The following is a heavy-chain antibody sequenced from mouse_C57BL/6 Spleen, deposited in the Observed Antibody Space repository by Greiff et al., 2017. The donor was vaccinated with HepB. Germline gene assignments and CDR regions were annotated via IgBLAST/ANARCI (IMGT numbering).Heavy chain of an antibody. D-gene: IGHD2-3*01. CDR1: GFNIKDDY. J-gene: IGHJ3*01. V-gene: IGHV14-4*01. CDR3: TTDGYYEGAY. Sequence: EVQVVESGAELVRPGASVKLSCTASGFNIKDDYMHWVKQRPEQGLEWIGWIDPENGDTEYASKFQGKATITADTSSNTAYLQLSSLTSEDTAVYYCTTDGYYEGAYWGQGTLVTVSA. CDR2: IDPENGDT.